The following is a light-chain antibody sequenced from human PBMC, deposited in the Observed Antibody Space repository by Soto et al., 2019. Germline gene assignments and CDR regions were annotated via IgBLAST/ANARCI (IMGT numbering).Light chain of an antibody. Sequence: QSALTQPASVSGSPGQSITISCTGTNSDVGAYSYVSWYQQYPGKAPKLPIYDVGARPSGISDRFSGSKSGNTASLTISGLQAEDEADYYCSSYTAFTTYVFGSGTKLTVL. J-gene: IGLJ1*01. CDR3: SSYTAFTTYV. CDR2: DVG. V-gene: IGLV2-14*03. CDR1: NSDVGAYSY.